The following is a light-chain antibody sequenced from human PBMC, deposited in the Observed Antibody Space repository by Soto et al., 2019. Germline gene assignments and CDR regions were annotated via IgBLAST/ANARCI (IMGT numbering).Light chain of an antibody. Sequence: DIVMTQSPDSLAVSLGERATIDCKSSQSVLYSSNNKNYLAWYQQKPGQAPQLLINWASTRESGVPERFSGSGSGTDFTLTISSLQAEDVAIYYCQQYYSSPITFGQGTRLEIK. V-gene: IGKV4-1*01. CDR3: QQYYSSPIT. CDR2: WAS. J-gene: IGKJ5*01. CDR1: QSVLYSSNNKNY.